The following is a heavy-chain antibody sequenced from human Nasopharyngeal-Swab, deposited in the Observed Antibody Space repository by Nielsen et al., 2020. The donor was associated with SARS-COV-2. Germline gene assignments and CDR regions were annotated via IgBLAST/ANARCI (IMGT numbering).Heavy chain of an antibody. CDR3: AKDGGGFGEPFYGMDV. CDR2: INTDGRRT. CDR1: GFSFSTFW. Sequence: GESLKISCAASGFSFSTFWMHWVRQVPGEGLVWVSRINTDGRRTNYAESVKGRFTISRDNVKNMLYLQMNSLRAEDTAVYYCAKDGGGFGEPFYGMDVWGQGTTVTVSS. D-gene: IGHD3-10*01. V-gene: IGHV3-74*01. J-gene: IGHJ6*02.